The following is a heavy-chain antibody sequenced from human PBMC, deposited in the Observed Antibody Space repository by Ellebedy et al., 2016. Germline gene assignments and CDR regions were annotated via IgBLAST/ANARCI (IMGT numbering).Heavy chain of an antibody. V-gene: IGHV3-21*01. D-gene: IGHD6-19*01. Sequence: GGSLRLSCSASGFTFSSFAMSWVRQAPGKGLEWVSSISSTATYIYYADSVRGRFTISRDNAKNSLYLQMNSLRSEDTALYYCASRALAVAGTDPPRDYYYGMDVWGRGTTVTVSS. CDR1: GFTFSSFA. CDR2: ISSTATYI. J-gene: IGHJ6*02. CDR3: ASRALAVAGTDPPRDYYYGMDV.